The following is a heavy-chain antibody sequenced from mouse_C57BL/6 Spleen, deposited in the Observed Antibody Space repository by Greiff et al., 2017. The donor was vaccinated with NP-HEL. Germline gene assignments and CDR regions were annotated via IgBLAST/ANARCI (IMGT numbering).Heavy chain of an antibody. Sequence: VQLQQPGAELVKPGASVKLSCKASGYTFTSYWMHWVKQRPGQGLEWIGMIHPNSGSTNYNEKFKSKATLTVDKSSSTAYMQLSSLTSEDSAVYYCARPLITTVYYYAMGYWGQGASVTVSS. J-gene: IGHJ4*01. CDR3: ARPLITTVYYYAMGY. CDR2: IHPNSGST. V-gene: IGHV1-64*01. D-gene: IGHD1-1*01. CDR1: GYTFTSYW.